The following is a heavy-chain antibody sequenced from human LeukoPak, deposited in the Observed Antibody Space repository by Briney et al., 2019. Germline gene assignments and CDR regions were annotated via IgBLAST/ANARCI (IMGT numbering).Heavy chain of an antibody. J-gene: IGHJ4*02. V-gene: IGHV3-7*01. CDR2: IDQDGHEK. D-gene: IGHD3-22*01. Sequence: PGGSLRLSCAASGLTFSSHAMSWVRQAPGKGLEWVANIDQDGHEKNYVDSVKGRFTISRDNAKNSLYLQMNSLRADDTAVYYCARDLGYSTFDYWGQGILVTVSS. CDR3: ARDLGYSTFDY. CDR1: GLTFSSHA.